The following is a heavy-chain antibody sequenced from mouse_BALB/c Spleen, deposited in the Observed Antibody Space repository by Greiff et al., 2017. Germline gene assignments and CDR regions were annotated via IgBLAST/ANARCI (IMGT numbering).Heavy chain of an antibody. Sequence: QVQLQQSGAELARPGASVKMSCKASGYTFTSYTMHWVKQRPGQGLEWIGYINPSSGYTNYNQKFKDKATLTADKSSSTAYMQLSSLTSEDSAVFYGARGEFITAAAMDKWGKGTSVTVSS. J-gene: IGHJ4*01. V-gene: IGHV1-4*01. CDR2: INPSSGYT. CDR1: GYTFTSYT. CDR3: ARGEFITAAAMDK. D-gene: IGHD1-2*01.